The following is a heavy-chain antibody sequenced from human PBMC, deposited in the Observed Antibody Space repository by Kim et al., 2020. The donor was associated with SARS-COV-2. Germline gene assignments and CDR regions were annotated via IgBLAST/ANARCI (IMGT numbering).Heavy chain of an antibody. Sequence: GGSLRLSCAASGFTFDDYAMHWVRQAPGKGLEWVSGISWNSGSIGYADSVKGRFTISRDNAKNSLYLQMNSLRAEDTALYYCAKDIGAIAAAVGFDPWGQVTLVTVSS. CDR2: ISWNSGSI. V-gene: IGHV3-9*01. J-gene: IGHJ5*02. CDR3: AKDIGAIAAAVGFDP. CDR1: GFTFDDYA. D-gene: IGHD6-13*01.